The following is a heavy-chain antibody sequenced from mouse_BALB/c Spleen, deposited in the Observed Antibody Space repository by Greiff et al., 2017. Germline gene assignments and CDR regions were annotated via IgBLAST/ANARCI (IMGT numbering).Heavy chain of an antibody. CDR2: ISNGGGST. D-gene: IGHD1-1*01. J-gene: IGHJ2*01. CDR1: GFTFSSYT. Sequence: DVKLVESGGGLVQPGGSLKLSCAASGFTFSSYTMSWVRQTPEKRLEWVAYISNGGGSTYYLDTVKGRFTISRDNAKNTLYLQMSSLKSEDTAMYYCARQYYYGSSYYFDYWGQGTTLTGSS. CDR3: ARQYYYGSSYYFDY. V-gene: IGHV5-12-2*01.